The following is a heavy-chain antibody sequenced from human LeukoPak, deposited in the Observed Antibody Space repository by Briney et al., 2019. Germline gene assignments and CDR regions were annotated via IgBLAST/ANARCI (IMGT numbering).Heavy chain of an antibody. CDR3: AKGVPSPLYYFDY. CDR2: IGGSSGST. V-gene: IGHV3-23*01. Sequence: GGSLRLSCAASGFTFSSYAMRWVRQAPGKGLEWVSSIGGSSGSTYYADSVKGRFTNSRDNSKNTLYLQMNSLRAEDTAVYYCAKGVPSPLYYFDYWGQGTLVTVSS. D-gene: IGHD1-1*01. CDR1: GFTFSSYA. J-gene: IGHJ4*02.